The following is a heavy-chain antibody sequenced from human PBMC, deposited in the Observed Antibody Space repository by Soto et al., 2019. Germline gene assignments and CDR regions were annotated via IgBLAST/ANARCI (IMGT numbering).Heavy chain of an antibody. J-gene: IGHJ3*02. CDR2: INPSGGIT. D-gene: IGHD3-3*01. V-gene: IGHV1-46*01. Sequence: QVELVQSGAEVKKPGASVKVSCKAAGYTFTSYYMHWVRQAPGQGLEWMGFINPSGGITTYAQKFQARVTMTSDTSTSTVYMELRTLKSEDTAVYYCARRSIFTWSDALDIWGQGTMVTVSA. CDR1: GYTFTSYY. CDR3: ARRSIFTWSDALDI.